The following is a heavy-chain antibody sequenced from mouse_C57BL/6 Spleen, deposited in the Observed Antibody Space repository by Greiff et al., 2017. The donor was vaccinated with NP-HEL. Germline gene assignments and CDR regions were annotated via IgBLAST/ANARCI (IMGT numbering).Heavy chain of an antibody. CDR3: ARFLWYDGYYENAMDY. D-gene: IGHD2-3*01. CDR2: INPNNGGT. V-gene: IGHV1-18*01. J-gene: IGHJ4*01. Sequence: EVQLQQSGPELVKPGASVKIPCKASGYTFTDYNMDWVKQSHGKSLEWIGDINPNNGGTIYNQKFKGKATLTVDKSSSTAYMELRSLTSEDTAVYYCARFLWYDGYYENAMDYWGQGTSVTVSS. CDR1: GYTFTDYN.